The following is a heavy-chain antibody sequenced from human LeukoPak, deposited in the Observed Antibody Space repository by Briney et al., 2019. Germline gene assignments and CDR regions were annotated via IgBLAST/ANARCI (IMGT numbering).Heavy chain of an antibody. V-gene: IGHV3-74*01. Sequence: GGSLRLSCAASGFTFSSYWMHWVRQAPGRGLVWVSRINSDGSSTSYADSMKGRFTISRDNAKNTLYLQMNSLRAEDTAVYYCARPLRFHYYDSSGYGYWGQGTLVTVSS. D-gene: IGHD3-22*01. CDR2: INSDGSST. J-gene: IGHJ4*02. CDR1: GFTFSSYW. CDR3: ARPLRFHYYDSSGYGY.